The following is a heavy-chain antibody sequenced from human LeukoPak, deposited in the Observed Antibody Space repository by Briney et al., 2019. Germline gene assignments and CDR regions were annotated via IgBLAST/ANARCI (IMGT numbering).Heavy chain of an antibody. CDR3: ARGGGSITIFGVVTGGPLYYMDV. V-gene: IGHV4-31*03. CDR1: GGSISSGGYY. J-gene: IGHJ6*03. Sequence: SETLSLTCTVSGGSISSGGYYWSWIRQHPGKGLEWIGYIYYSGSTYYNPSLKSRVTISVDTSKNQFSLKLSSVTAADTAVYYCARGGGSITIFGVVTGGPLYYMDVWGKGTTVTVSS. CDR2: IYYSGST. D-gene: IGHD3-3*01.